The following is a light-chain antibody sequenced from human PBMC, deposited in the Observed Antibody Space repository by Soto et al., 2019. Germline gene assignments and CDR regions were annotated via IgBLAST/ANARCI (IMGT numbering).Light chain of an antibody. V-gene: IGKV1-8*01. J-gene: IGKJ1*01. CDR3: QQYYSYPPGT. Sequence: AIRMTQSPSSLSASTGDRVTITCRASQGISSYLAWYQQKPGKAPKLLIYVASTLQSGVPSRFSGSGSGTDFTLTISCLQSEDFATYYCQQYYSYPPGTFGQGTKVEIK. CDR2: VAS. CDR1: QGISSY.